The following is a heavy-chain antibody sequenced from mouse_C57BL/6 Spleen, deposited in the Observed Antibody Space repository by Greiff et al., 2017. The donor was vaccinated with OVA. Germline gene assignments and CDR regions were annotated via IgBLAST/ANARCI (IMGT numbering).Heavy chain of an antibody. CDR2: ISYDGSN. J-gene: IGHJ1*03. V-gene: IGHV3-6*01. Sequence: ESGPGLVKPSQSLSLTCSVTGYSITSGYYWNWIRQFPGNKLEWMGYISYDGSNNYNPSLKNRISITRDTSKNQFFLKLNSVTTEDTATYYCARDDYGSSYEGYWYFDVWGTGTTVTVSS. D-gene: IGHD1-1*01. CDR1: GYSITSGYY. CDR3: ARDDYGSSYEGYWYFDV.